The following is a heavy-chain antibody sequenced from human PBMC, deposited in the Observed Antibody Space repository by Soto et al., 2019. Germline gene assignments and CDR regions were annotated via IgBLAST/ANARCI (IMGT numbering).Heavy chain of an antibody. D-gene: IGHD1-7*01. J-gene: IGHJ6*02. CDR3: ARDKTGTTLNYYFGMDV. CDR2: THYSGST. CDR1: GGSISSYF. V-gene: IGHV4-59*01. Sequence: ETLSLTCTVSGGSISSYFWSWVRQPPGKGLEWIGYTHYSGSTNYNPSLKSRVTISVDTSKNQFSLNLRSVTSADTAVYFCARDKTGTTLNYYFGMDVWGQGTTVTVSS.